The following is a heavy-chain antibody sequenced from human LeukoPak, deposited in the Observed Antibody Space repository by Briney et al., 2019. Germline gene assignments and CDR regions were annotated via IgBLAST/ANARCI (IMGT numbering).Heavy chain of an antibody. CDR1: GFTFSSYE. J-gene: IGHJ3*02. Sequence: GGSLRLSCAASGFTFSSYEMNWVRQAPGKGLEWVSFISTSGSTIYYADSVKGRFTISRDNAKNSLSLQMNSLRAEDTAVYYCATDGIGSYGQGTFDIWGQGTMVTVSS. V-gene: IGHV3-48*03. D-gene: IGHD1-26*01. CDR2: ISTSGSTI. CDR3: ATDGIGSYGQGTFDI.